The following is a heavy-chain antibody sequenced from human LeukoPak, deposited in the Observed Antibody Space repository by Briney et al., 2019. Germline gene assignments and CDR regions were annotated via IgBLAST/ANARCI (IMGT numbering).Heavy chain of an antibody. D-gene: IGHD1-7*01. CDR3: TRLSGDNWNYGGNFDS. J-gene: IGHJ4*02. CDR2: IIPMFDTA. V-gene: IGHV1-69*06. CDR1: GGTFSSYP. Sequence: SVKVSCKASGGTFSSYPISWVRQAPGQGLEWMGGIIPMFDTADFAQKFQGRVTITADTSTSTAYMQLSSLRSEDTAVYYCTRLSGDNWNYGGNFDSWGQGTLVTVSS.